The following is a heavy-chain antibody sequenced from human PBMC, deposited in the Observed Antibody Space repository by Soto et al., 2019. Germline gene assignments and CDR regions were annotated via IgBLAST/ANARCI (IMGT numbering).Heavy chain of an antibody. Sequence: QVQLVESGGGVVQPGRSLRLSCAASGFTFSSYGMHWVRQAPGKGLEWVAVIWYDGSNKYYADSVKGGFTISRDNSKNALYLEMNSLRSEDRAVYYCARDNLMTAAFDYRGQGTLVTVSS. D-gene: IGHD6-25*01. V-gene: IGHV3-33*01. CDR3: ARDNLMTAAFDY. CDR1: GFTFSSYG. CDR2: IWYDGSNK. J-gene: IGHJ4*02.